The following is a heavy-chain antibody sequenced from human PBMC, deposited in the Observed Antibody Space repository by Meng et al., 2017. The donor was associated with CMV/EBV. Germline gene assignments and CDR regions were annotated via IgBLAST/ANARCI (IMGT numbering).Heavy chain of an antibody. V-gene: IGHV1-69*05. Sequence: SCKASGDTFSSYSISWVRQAPGQGLEWMGGIIPIFGTANYAQKFRGRVTITTDESTSTAYMELSSLRSEDTAVYYCARDMAILGFDPWGQGTLVTVSS. J-gene: IGHJ5*02. CDR2: IIPIFGTA. CDR1: GDTFSSYS. D-gene: IGHD2-15*01. CDR3: ARDMAILGFDP.